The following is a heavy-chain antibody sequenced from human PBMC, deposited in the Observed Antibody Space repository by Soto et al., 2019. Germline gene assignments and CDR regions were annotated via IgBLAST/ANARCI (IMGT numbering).Heavy chain of an antibody. Sequence: SVKVSCKASGGTFSSYAISWVRQAPGQGLEWMGGIIPIFGTANYAQKFQGRVTITADESTSTAYMKLSSLRSEDTAVYYCAREVGGSSHFLGMDVWGQGTTVTVSS. CDR3: AREVGGSSHFLGMDV. CDR2: IIPIFGTA. V-gene: IGHV1-69*13. D-gene: IGHD2-15*01. CDR1: GGTFSSYA. J-gene: IGHJ6*02.